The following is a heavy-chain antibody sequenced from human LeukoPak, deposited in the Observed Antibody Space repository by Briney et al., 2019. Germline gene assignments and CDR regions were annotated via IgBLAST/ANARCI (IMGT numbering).Heavy chain of an antibody. V-gene: IGHV3-64*01. J-gene: IGHJ6*02. CDR2: ISSNGGST. D-gene: IGHD5-18*01. CDR3: ARCGYSYGLFYYYGMDV. Sequence: GGSLRLSCAASGFTFSSYATHWVRQAPGKGLEYVSAISSNGGSTYYANSVKGRFTISRDNSKNTLYLQMGSLRAEDMAVYYCARCGYSYGLFYYYGMDVWGQGTAVTVSS. CDR1: GFTFSSYA.